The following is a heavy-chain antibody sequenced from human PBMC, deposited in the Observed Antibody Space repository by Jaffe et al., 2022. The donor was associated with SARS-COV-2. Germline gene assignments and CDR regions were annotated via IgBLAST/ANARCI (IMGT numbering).Heavy chain of an antibody. V-gene: IGHV4-61*02. CDR1: GGSISSGSYY. CDR3: ARDPMGGYYFDY. CDR2: IYTSGST. D-gene: IGHD3-10*01. J-gene: IGHJ4*02. Sequence: QVQLQESGPGLVKPSQTLSLTCTVSGGSISSGSYYWSWIRQPAGKGLEWIGRIYTSGSTNYNPSLKSRVTISVDTSKNQFSLKLSSVTAADTAVYYCARDPMGGYYFDYWGQGTLVTVSS.